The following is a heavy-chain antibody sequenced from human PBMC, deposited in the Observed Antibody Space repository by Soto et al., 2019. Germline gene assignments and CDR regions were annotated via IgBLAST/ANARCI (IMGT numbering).Heavy chain of an antibody. Sequence: QVQLVQSGAEVKKPGSSVKVSCKASGGTFSSYTFSWVRQAPGQGLEWMGRIIPLLGIANYTQKFQGRVTVTADKSTSTTYMELSSLRSEDTAVYYCARERLDYDLLTGHYIDYYYGLDVWGLGTTVTVSS. D-gene: IGHD3-9*01. J-gene: IGHJ6*02. CDR1: GGTFSSYT. V-gene: IGHV1-69*08. CDR2: IIPLLGIA. CDR3: ARERLDYDLLTGHYIDYYYGLDV.